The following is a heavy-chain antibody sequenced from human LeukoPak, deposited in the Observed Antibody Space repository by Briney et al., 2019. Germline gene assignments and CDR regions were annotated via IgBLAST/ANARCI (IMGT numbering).Heavy chain of an antibody. CDR3: ASSITGTTRNFDY. CDR2: ISGSGGST. J-gene: IGHJ4*02. Sequence: PGGSLRLSCAASGFTFSSYAMSWVRQAPGKGLEWVSAISGSGGSTYYADSVKGRFTISRDNSKNTLYLQMNSLRAEDTAVYYCASSITGTTRNFDYWGQGTLVTVSS. CDR1: GFTFSSYA. D-gene: IGHD1-7*01. V-gene: IGHV3-23*01.